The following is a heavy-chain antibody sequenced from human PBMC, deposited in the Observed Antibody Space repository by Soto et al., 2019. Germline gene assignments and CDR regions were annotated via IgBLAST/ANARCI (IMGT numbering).Heavy chain of an antibody. Sequence: GGSLRLSCEASGFTFSDNYMNWIRQAPGKGLEWVSYISKSGTTTYYADSVKGRFTISRDNAKNSLYLQMNNLRADDTAVYYCARLYGGQLNSWGQGTLVTVSS. D-gene: IGHD4-17*01. J-gene: IGHJ4*02. CDR2: ISKSGTTT. CDR3: ARLYGGQLNS. V-gene: IGHV3-11*01. CDR1: GFTFSDNY.